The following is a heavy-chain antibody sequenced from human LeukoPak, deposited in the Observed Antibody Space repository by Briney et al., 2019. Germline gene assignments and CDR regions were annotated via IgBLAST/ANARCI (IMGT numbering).Heavy chain of an antibody. D-gene: IGHD4-17*01. CDR1: GFTVSSNY. Sequence: GSLRLSCAASGFTVSSNYINWVRQAPGKGLKWVSLIYGSTSADYADSVKGRFTISRDTSMNTVYLQMNSLRAEDTAVYYCARLNFGDDYWGQGTLVTVSS. CDR3: ARLNFGDDY. V-gene: IGHV3-66*01. CDR2: IYGSTSA. J-gene: IGHJ4*02.